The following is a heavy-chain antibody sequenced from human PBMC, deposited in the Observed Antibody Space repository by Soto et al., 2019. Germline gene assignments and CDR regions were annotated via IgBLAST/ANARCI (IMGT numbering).Heavy chain of an antibody. D-gene: IGHD6-19*01. J-gene: IGHJ4*02. CDR2: MYYSGST. CDR3: ARDSVGYSSSHFLDQ. Sequence: PTSSVSGVSVSSGSHYWSWIRQSPGKGLEWIGCMYYSGSTNCNPSLKSRVTISVDMSKNKFSLTVTSVPAAETAVYICARDSVGYSSSHFLDQCGQGPLVTVYS. CDR1: GVSVSSGSHY. V-gene: IGHV4-61*01.